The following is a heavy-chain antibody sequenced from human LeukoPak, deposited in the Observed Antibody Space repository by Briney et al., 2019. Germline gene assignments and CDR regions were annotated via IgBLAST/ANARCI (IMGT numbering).Heavy chain of an antibody. CDR3: AKELLWFGELLYGGYYFDY. CDR2: ISGSGGST. J-gene: IGHJ4*02. Sequence: RGSLRLSCSASGFTFSSYAMSWVRQAPGKGLEWVSAISGSGGSTYYADSVKGRFTISRDNSKNTLYLQMNSLRAEDTAVYYCAKELLWFGELLYGGYYFDYWGQGTLVTVSS. D-gene: IGHD3-10*01. V-gene: IGHV3-23*01. CDR1: GFTFSSYA.